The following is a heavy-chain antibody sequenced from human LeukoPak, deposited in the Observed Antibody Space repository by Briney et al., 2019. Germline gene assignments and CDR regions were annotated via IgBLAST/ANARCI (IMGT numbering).Heavy chain of an antibody. CDR2: IYYSGTT. V-gene: IGHV4-39*01. CDR3: ARQPKSCAPGIFITGKACWFDP. D-gene: IGHD3-10*01. CDR1: DGSINSGYYY. Sequence: PSETLSLTCSVSDGSINSGYYYWAWIRQPPGKGPEWIGSIYYSGTTYPNPSLKSRVTISVDTSKNQFSLKLSSVTAADTAVYYCARQPKSCAPGIFITGKACWFDPWGQGTLFTVSP. J-gene: IGHJ5*02.